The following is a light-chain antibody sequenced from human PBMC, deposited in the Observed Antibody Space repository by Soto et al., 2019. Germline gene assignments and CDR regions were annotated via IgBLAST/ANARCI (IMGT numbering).Light chain of an antibody. CDR3: QQYGSSPPYP. CDR2: GAS. CDR1: QSVSSSY. V-gene: IGKV3-20*01. J-gene: IGKJ2*01. Sequence: EIVLTQSPGTLSLSPGERATLSCRASQSVSSSYLAWYQQKPGQAPRLLIYGASSRATGIPDRFRGSGSGTDFTLTISRLEAEDFAVYYCQQYGSSPPYPFGQGTKREIK.